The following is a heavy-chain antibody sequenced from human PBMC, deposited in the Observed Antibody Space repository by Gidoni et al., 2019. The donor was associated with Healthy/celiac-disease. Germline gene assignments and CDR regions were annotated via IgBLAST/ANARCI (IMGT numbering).Heavy chain of an antibody. Sequence: EVQLLESGGGLVQPGGSLRLSSAASGFTFSSYAMSWVRQAPGKGLEWVSAISVSGGSTYYADSVKGRFTISRDNSKNTLYLQMNSLRAEDTAVYYCAKDRRDDSSGYYGYYYYGMDVWGQGTTVTVSS. J-gene: IGHJ6*02. CDR2: ISVSGGST. CDR3: AKDRRDDSSGYYGYYYYGMDV. D-gene: IGHD3-22*01. V-gene: IGHV3-23*01. CDR1: GFTFSSYA.